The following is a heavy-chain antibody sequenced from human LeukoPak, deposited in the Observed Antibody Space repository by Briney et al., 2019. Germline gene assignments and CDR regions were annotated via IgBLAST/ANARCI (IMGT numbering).Heavy chain of an antibody. J-gene: IGHJ3*02. D-gene: IGHD3-22*01. CDR3: ASYDSTGYDAFDI. Sequence: GGSLTLSCAASGFTFSDYYMTWIRQAPGKGLEWVSYISSSGSAISYADSVKGRFTISRDNAKNSLSLQMNSLTVEDTAVYDCASYDSTGYDAFDIWGQGTMVTVSS. V-gene: IGHV3-11*01. CDR2: ISSSGSAI. CDR1: GFTFSDYY.